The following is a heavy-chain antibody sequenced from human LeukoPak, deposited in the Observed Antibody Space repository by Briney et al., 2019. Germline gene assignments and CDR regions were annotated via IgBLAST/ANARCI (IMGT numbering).Heavy chain of an antibody. D-gene: IGHD6-19*01. CDR3: ARKVGKYSGWCNY. CDR2: INQDGSGE. Sequence: PGGSLRLSCAASGFTFSSYWMSWVRQAPGKGLEWVANINQDGSGEYYVDSVKGRFTISRDNAKNSLSLQMNSLRAEDTAMYYCARKVGKYSGWCNYWGQGTLVTVSS. V-gene: IGHV3-7*01. J-gene: IGHJ4*02. CDR1: GFTFSSYW.